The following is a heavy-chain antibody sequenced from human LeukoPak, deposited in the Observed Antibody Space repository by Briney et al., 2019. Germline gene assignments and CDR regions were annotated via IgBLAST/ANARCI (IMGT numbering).Heavy chain of an antibody. CDR1: GFTFSSYG. CDR3: ARGPVEMATMTYFDY. Sequence: GGSLRVSCAASGFTFSSYGMHWVRQAPGKGLEWVAVISYDGSNKYYADSVKGRFTISRDNSKNTLYLQMNSLRAEDTAVYYCARGPVEMATMTYFDYWGQGTLVTVSS. V-gene: IGHV3-30*03. J-gene: IGHJ4*02. CDR2: ISYDGSNK. D-gene: IGHD5-24*01.